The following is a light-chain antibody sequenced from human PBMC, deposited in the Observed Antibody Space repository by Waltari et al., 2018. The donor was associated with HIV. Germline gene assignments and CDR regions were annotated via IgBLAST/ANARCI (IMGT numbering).Light chain of an antibody. CDR3: KQYATSPT. V-gene: IGKV3D-20*01. Sequence: DIVLTQSPATLSLSPGERATLSCGASQSVTRNYLAWYQQKRGLAPRLLIYDAASRATGIPDRFSGSGSGTDFTLTITRLEPEDFAVYYWKQYATSPTFGQGTKVEIK. CDR1: QSVTRNY. J-gene: IGKJ1*01. CDR2: DAA.